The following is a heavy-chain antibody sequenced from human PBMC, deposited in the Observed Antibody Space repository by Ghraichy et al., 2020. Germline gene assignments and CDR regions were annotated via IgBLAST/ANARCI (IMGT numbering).Heavy chain of an antibody. J-gene: IGHJ6*03. CDR2: NFYYASA. CDR3: VRLGLGHYMDV. CDR1: GDSMKTYY. V-gene: IGHV4-59*08. Sequence: SETLSLTCNVPGDSMKTYYWSWIRQSPGKGLEWLGYNFYYASAKYNPSLEGRATISIDTSKNQFSLRLSSVTAADTAVYYCVRLGLGHYMDVLGKGTTVIVS. D-gene: IGHD5/OR15-5a*01.